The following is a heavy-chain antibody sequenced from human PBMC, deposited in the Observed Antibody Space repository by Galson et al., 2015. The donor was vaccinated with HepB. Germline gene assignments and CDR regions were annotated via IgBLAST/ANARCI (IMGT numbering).Heavy chain of an antibody. J-gene: IGHJ4*02. V-gene: IGHV3-7*03. CDR2: INPDGSEK. CDR1: EFTFSSYW. Sequence: SLRLSCAASEFTFSSYWMNWVRQAPGKGLEWVANINPDGSEKYYGASLKGRFTISRDNSNNTVSLHMSSLRVEDTAFYFCAKDWGQRRLAYFDYWGQGVLVTVST. D-gene: IGHD3-16*01. CDR3: AKDWGQRRLAYFDY.